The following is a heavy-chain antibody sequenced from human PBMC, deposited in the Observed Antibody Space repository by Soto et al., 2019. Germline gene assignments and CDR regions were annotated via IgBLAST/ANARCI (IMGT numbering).Heavy chain of an antibody. Sequence: SETLSLTCTVSGGSISSYYWSWIRQPPGKGLEWIGYIYYSGSTNYNPSLKSRVTISIDRSKNQFSLKLSSVTAADTAVYYCARGGRGYDFWSGLWYFDLWGRGTLVTVSS. V-gene: IGHV4-59*12. J-gene: IGHJ2*01. CDR1: GGSISSYY. D-gene: IGHD3-3*01. CDR2: IYYSGST. CDR3: ARGGRGYDFWSGLWYFDL.